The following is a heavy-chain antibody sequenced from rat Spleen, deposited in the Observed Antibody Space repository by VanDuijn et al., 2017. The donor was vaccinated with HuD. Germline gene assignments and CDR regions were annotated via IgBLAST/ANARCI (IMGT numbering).Heavy chain of an antibody. CDR2: ISYDGTAT. J-gene: IGHJ3*01. D-gene: IGHD1-12*02. V-gene: IGHV5-29*01. CDR3: ARYGSFDNWFAF. Sequence: DMAWVRQAPTKGLEWVASISYDGTATYYRDSVKGRFTLSRDNVKSTLYLQMGSLRSDDTATYYCARYGSFDNWFAFWGQGTLVTVSS. CDR1: D.